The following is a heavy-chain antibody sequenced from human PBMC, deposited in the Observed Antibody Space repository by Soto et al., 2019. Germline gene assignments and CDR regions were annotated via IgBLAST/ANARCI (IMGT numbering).Heavy chain of an antibody. Sequence: SETLSLTCAVSGGSISGSYYYWGWLRQSPGKGPEWIGSVFYTGFTSYNPSLESRVSVSVDTSKNQFSLKVSGVSAADTAVYYCARPHHAHFNWFDPWGQGTLVTVSS. CDR2: VFYTGFT. CDR3: ARPHHAHFNWFDP. D-gene: IGHD2-8*01. V-gene: IGHV4-39*01. J-gene: IGHJ5*02. CDR1: GGSISGSYYY.